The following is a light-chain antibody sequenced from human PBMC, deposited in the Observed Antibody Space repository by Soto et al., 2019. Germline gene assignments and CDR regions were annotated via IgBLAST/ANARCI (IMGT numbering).Light chain of an antibody. CDR3: SSYTSSNTHV. J-gene: IGLJ2*01. CDR1: SSDVGAYNY. CDR2: EVS. Sequence: QSALTQPASVSGSPGQSITISCTGTSSDVGAYNYVSWYQQHPGKAPKLMIFEVSDRPSGVSNRFSGSKSGNTASLTISGLQADDEADYYCSSYTSSNTHVFGGGTKLTVL. V-gene: IGLV2-14*01.